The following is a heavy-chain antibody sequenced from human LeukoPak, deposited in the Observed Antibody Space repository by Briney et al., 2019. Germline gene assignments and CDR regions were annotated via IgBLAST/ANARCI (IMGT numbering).Heavy chain of an antibody. D-gene: IGHD6-19*01. CDR2: IYYSGST. J-gene: IGHJ2*01. Sequence: PSETLSLTCTVSGGSISSYYWSWIRQPPGKGLEWIGYIYYSGSTNYNPSLKSRVTISVDTSKNQLSLKLSSVTAADTAVYYCARVPPVAGPRPYWYFDLWGRGTLVTVSS. CDR1: GGSISSYY. CDR3: ARVPPVAGPRPYWYFDL. V-gene: IGHV4-59*01.